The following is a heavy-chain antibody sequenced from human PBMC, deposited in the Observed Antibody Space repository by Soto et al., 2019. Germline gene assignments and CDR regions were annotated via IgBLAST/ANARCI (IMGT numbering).Heavy chain of an antibody. D-gene: IGHD2-15*01. V-gene: IGHV4-34*01. CDR3: ATLPPRIEVTVLPIPT. CDR1: GGSLSGYY. J-gene: IGHJ5*02. CDR2: IYHIGST. Sequence: SETLSLTCAVYGGSLSGYYWSWVRQSPGKGLEWIGDIYHIGSTNYNPSLRGRVTISVDKSNNQFSLTLKYVTAADTAVYYCATLPPRIEVTVLPIPTWGQGTLVTVSS.